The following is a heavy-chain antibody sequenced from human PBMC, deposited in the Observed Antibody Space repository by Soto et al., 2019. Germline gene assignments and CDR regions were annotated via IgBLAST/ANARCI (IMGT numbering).Heavy chain of an antibody. V-gene: IGHV4-39*01. CDR2: IYYSGST. CDR3: ARRIGNSRLDS. J-gene: IGHJ5*01. Sequence: SVTRTVGKVCISSWTPYYGKIRQPPGKGLEWIGSIYYSGSTYYNPSLKSRVTISVDTSKNQLSLQLNSVTPDDTAAYYCARRIGNSRLDSWGQGTLVSVS. D-gene: IGHD5-18*01. CDR1: KVCISSWTPY.